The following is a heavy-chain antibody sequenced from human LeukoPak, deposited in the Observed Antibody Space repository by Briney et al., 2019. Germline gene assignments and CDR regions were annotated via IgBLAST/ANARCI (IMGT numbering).Heavy chain of an antibody. CDR2: IWFDGSNK. V-gene: IGHV3-33*01. D-gene: IGHD2-15*01. CDR1: GFTFSSYG. CDR3: ARAYCSGGSCYWGYAFDI. Sequence: PGRSLTLSCAASGFTFSSYGFHWVRQAPGKGLEWVAVIWFDGSNKYYADSVKGRFTISRDYSKNTLYLQMNSLRAEDTAVYYCARAYCSGGSCYWGYAFDIWGQGTMVTVSS. J-gene: IGHJ3*02.